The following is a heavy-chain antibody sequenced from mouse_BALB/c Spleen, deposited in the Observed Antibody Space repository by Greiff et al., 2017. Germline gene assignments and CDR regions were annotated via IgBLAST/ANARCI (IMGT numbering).Heavy chain of an antibody. V-gene: IGHV5-9-3*01. CDR3: ARPRDDYAMDY. CDR2: ISSGGSYT. Sequence: EVQVVESGGGLVKPGGSLKLSCAASGFTFSSYAMSWVRQTPEKRLEWVATISSGGSYTYYPDSVKGRFTISRDNAKNTLYLQMSSLRSEDTAMYYCARPRDDYAMDYWGQGTSVTVSS. J-gene: IGHJ4*01. CDR1: GFTFSSYA. D-gene: IGHD3-3*01.